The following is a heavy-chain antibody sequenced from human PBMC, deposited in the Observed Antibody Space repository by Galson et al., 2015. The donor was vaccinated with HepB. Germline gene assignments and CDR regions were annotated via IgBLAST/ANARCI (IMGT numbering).Heavy chain of an antibody. J-gene: IGHJ5*02. D-gene: IGHD3-3*01. V-gene: IGHV3-23*01. CDR1: GFIFSTYA. CDR2: ISGSGGTT. Sequence: SLRLSCAASGFIFSTYAMSWVRQAPGKGLEWVAAISGSGGTTYYADSMKGRFTISRHNSKNTLYLQINSLRAEDTAIYYWAKGGGDFWSGPLFDPWGQGTLVTVSS. CDR3: AKGGGDFWSGPLFDP.